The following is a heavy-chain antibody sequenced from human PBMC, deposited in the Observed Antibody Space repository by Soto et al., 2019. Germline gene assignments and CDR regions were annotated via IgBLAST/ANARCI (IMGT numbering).Heavy chain of an antibody. CDR3: ARGTVHFDY. CDR2: IWYAGSNK. D-gene: IGHD4-17*01. Sequence: QVQLVESGGGVVQPGRSLRLSCAASGFTFSTYGMHWVRQAPGKGLEWVAVIWYAGSNKYYADSVKGRFTISRDNSKNTLYLPMTILRAEDTAVYYCARGTVHFDYWGQGTLVTVSS. V-gene: IGHV3-33*01. J-gene: IGHJ4*02. CDR1: GFTFSTYG.